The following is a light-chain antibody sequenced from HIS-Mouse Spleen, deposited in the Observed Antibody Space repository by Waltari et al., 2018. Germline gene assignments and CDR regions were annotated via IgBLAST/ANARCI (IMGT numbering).Light chain of an antibody. V-gene: IGLV2-14*01. J-gene: IGLJ1*01. CDR2: DVS. CDR1: SSDAGGYNY. CDR3: SSYTSSSTYV. Sequence: QSALTHPASVSGSPGQSITISCTGTSSDAGGYNYVSWYQQHPGQAPKLMIYDVSNRPSGVSNRFSGSKSGNTASLTISGLQAEDEADYYCSSYTSSSTYVFGTGTKVTVL.